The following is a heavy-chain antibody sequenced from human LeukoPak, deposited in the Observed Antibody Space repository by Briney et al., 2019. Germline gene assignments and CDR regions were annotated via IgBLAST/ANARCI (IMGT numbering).Heavy chain of an antibody. J-gene: IGHJ4*02. Sequence: GGSLRLSCAASGFTFSSYAMHWVRQAPGKGLEWVAVISYDGSNKYYADSVKGRFTISRDNSKNTLYLQMNSLRAEDTAVYYCARDRLDTAMVRYFDYWGQGTLVTVSS. CDR2: ISYDGSNK. V-gene: IGHV3-30-3*01. CDR1: GFTFSSYA. D-gene: IGHD5-18*01. CDR3: ARDRLDTAMVRYFDY.